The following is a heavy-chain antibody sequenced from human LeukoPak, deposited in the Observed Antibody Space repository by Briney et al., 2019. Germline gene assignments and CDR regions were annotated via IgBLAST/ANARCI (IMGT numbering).Heavy chain of an antibody. CDR2: IRGSGDRT. Sequence: PGGSLRLSCAASGFTFSSYAMSWVRQAPGEGLEWVSAIRGSGDRTHYADSVKGRFTISRDNAKNSLYLQMNSLRAEDTAVYYCARVPIAVAGTRLDYWGQGTLVTVSS. CDR3: ARVPIAVAGTRLDY. D-gene: IGHD6-19*01. J-gene: IGHJ4*02. V-gene: IGHV3-23*01. CDR1: GFTFSSYA.